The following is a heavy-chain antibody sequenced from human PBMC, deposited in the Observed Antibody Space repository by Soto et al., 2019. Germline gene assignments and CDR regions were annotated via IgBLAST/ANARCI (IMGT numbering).Heavy chain of an antibody. CDR3: ARDRADCSGGSCYFGMDV. J-gene: IGHJ6*02. D-gene: IGHD2-15*01. Sequence: PGGALRGCGAGWGCTFSRESVDWVRQAPGKGLEWVSSISSSSSYIYYADSVKGRFTISRDNAKNSLYLQMNSLRAEDTAVYYCARDRADCSGGSCYFGMDVWGQGTTVTVSS. V-gene: IGHV3-21*01. CDR1: GCTFSRES. CDR2: ISSSSSYI.